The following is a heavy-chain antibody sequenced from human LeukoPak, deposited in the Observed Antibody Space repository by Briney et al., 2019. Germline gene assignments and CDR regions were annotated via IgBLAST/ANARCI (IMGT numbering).Heavy chain of an antibody. CDR3: AKIMSPYDSSGYPDY. Sequence: GGSLRLSCATSGFTFSSYAMHWVRQAPGKGLEWVAVISSDGSDKYYADSVKGRFTISRDNSKNTLYLQMNSLRAEDTAVYYCAKIMSPYDSSGYPDYWGQGTLVTVSS. D-gene: IGHD3-22*01. CDR1: GFTFSSYA. CDR2: ISSDGSDK. J-gene: IGHJ4*02. V-gene: IGHV3-30-3*02.